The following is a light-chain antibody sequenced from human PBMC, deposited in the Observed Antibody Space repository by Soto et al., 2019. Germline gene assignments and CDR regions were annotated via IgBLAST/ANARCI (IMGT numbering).Light chain of an antibody. J-gene: IGKJ4*01. CDR2: AAS. V-gene: IGKV1-8*01. CDR1: QGISSY. CDR3: QQYFDVPFT. Sequence: AIRMTQSPSSFSASTGDRVTITCRASQGISSYLAWYQQKPGKAPKLLIYAASTLQSGVPSRFSGSGSGTDFTLTISSLEAEDVAFYWCQQYFDVPFTFGGGTKV.